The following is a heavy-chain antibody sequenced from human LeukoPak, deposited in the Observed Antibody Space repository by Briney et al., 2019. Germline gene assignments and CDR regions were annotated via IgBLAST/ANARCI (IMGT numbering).Heavy chain of an antibody. CDR2: ISYDGSDK. CDR1: GFTFSTYG. D-gene: IGHD6-6*01. J-gene: IGHJ4*02. V-gene: IGHV3-30*18. CDR3: AKQYSTSSLFDY. Sequence: GGSLRLSCAASGFTFSTYGMHWVRQAPGKGLEWVAVISYDGSDKYYADSVKGRFTISRDNSKNTLYLQMSSLRVEDTAVYYCAKQYSTSSLFDYWGQGTLVTVSS.